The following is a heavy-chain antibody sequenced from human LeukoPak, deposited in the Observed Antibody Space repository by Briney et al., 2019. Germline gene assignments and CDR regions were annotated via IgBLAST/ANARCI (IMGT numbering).Heavy chain of an antibody. D-gene: IGHD3-9*01. J-gene: IGHJ3*02. CDR1: GGSISSGDYY. V-gene: IGHV4-30-4*01. CDR2: IYYSGST. CDR3: ASVDWSNAFDI. Sequence: SQTLSLTCTVSGGSISSGDYYWRWIRQPPGTGLEWIGYIYYSGSTYYNPSLKSRVTISVDTSKNQFSLKLSSVTAADTAVYYCASVDWSNAFDIWGQGTMVTVSS.